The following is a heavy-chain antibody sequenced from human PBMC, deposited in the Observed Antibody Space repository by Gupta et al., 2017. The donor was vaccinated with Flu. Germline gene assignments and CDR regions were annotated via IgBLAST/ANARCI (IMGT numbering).Heavy chain of an antibody. CDR2: ISRNGGII. V-gene: IGHV3-9*01. CDR3: AKDPEYISNWNFDH. J-gene: IGHJ4*02. Sequence: EVQLVDSGGGLVPPGRSLRLSCEASGFTFEAYVMHCVRQAPGKGLEWVSGISRNGGIIGYADSVKGRFTISRDNAKNSLYLQMNSLRAEDTAFYYCAKDPEYISNWNFDHWGQGTLVTVSS. CDR1: GFTFEAYV. D-gene: IGHD6-13*01.